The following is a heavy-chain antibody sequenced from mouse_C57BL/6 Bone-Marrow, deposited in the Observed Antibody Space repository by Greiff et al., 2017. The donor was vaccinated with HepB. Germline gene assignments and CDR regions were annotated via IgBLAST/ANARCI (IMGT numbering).Heavy chain of an antibody. V-gene: IGHV14-4*01. J-gene: IGHJ4*01. CDR3: TTTTVVATNYYAMDY. Sequence: VQLQQSGAELVRPGASVKLSCTASGFNIKDDYMHWVKQRPEQGLEWIGWIDPENGDTEYASKFQGKATITADTSSNTAYLQLSSLTSEDTAVYYCTTTTVVATNYYAMDYWGQGTSVTVSS. CDR2: IDPENGDT. D-gene: IGHD1-1*01. CDR1: GFNIKDDY.